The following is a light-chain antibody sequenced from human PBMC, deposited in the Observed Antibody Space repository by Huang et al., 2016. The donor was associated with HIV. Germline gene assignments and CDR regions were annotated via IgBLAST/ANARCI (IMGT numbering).Light chain of an antibody. J-gene: IGKJ1*01. CDR1: QSISSW. CDR2: KAS. Sequence: DIQMTQSPSTLSASVGDRVTITCRASQSISSWLAWYQQKPGKAPKPLIYKASSLERGVPSRFSGSGSGTEFTLTISSLQPDDFATYYCQQYNSYSVTFGQGTKVEIK. CDR3: QQYNSYSVT. V-gene: IGKV1-5*03.